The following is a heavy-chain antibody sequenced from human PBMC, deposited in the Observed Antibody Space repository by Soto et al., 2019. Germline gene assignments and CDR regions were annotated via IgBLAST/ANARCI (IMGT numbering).Heavy chain of an antibody. Sequence: SETLSLTCTVSGGSINNYYWIWIRQPPGKGLEWMGYICYSGSTNYNPSLKRRVTISVDTAKNQFSLKLSSVTAAATAVYYCARSCSPPLDYWGPGTLV. J-gene: IGHJ4*02. V-gene: IGHV4-59*01. CDR3: ARSCSPPLDY. D-gene: IGHD6-13*01. CDR1: GGSINNYY. CDR2: ICYSGST.